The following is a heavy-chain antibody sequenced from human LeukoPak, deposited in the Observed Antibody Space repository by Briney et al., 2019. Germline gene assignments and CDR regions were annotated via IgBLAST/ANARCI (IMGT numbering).Heavy chain of an antibody. CDR1: GFTFSSYG. CDR3: ARGGGLDV. D-gene: IGHD3-16*01. J-gene: IGHJ6*02. Sequence: GRSLRLSCAASGFTFSSYGMHWVRQAPGKGLEWVAVISYDGSNKYYADSVKGRFTISRDNSKNTLYLQMNSLRAEDTAVYFCARGGGLDVWGQGATVTVSS. V-gene: IGHV3-30*03. CDR2: ISYDGSNK.